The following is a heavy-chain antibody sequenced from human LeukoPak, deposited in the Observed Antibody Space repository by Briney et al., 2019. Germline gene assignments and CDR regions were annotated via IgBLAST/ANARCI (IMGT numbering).Heavy chain of an antibody. CDR2: ISAYNGNT. V-gene: IGHV1-18*01. CDR3: ATDPPYQYSYGQFDY. Sequence: ASVKVSCKASGYTFTSYGISWVRQAPGQGLEWMGWISAYNGNTNYAQKLQGRVTMTTDTSTSTAYMELRSLRSDDTAVYYCATDPPYQYSYGQFDYWGQGTLVTVSS. J-gene: IGHJ4*02. D-gene: IGHD5-18*01. CDR1: GYTFTSYG.